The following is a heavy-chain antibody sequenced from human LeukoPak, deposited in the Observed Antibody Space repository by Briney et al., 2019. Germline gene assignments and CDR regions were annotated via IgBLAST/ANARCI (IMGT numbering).Heavy chain of an antibody. Sequence: KPSKTLSLTCAVYGGSFSGYYWSWIRQPPGKGLEWIGEINHSGSTNYNPSLKSRVTISVDTSKIQFSLKLSSVTAADTAVYYCARGLRNYYGSGSYFEPFDYWGQGTLVTVSS. J-gene: IGHJ4*02. V-gene: IGHV4-34*01. CDR1: GGSFSGYY. CDR2: INHSGST. CDR3: ARGLRNYYGSGSYFEPFDY. D-gene: IGHD3-10*01.